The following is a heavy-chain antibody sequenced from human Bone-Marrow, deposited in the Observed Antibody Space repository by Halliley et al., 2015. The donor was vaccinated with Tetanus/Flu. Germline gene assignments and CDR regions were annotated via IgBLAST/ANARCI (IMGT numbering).Heavy chain of an antibody. CDR2: IYSVGST. CDR3: ARSSRGFDT. J-gene: IGHJ5*02. D-gene: IGHD2-2*01. V-gene: IGHV3-53*01. Sequence: QLVQSGGGLIQPGGSLRLSCAASGFTVSSSNLIWVRQAPGKGREWVSVIYSVGSTYYPDSVRGRFTISRDNSKNTPYLQMNSLTAEDTAVYYCARSSRGFDTWGQGTLVTVSS. CDR1: GFTVSSSN.